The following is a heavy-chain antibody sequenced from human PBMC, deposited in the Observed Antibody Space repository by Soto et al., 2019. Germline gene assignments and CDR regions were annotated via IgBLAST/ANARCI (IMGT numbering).Heavy chain of an antibody. CDR2: TYYRSKWYN. D-gene: IGHD3-10*01. CDR1: GDSVSSNSAA. V-gene: IGHV6-1*01. J-gene: IGHJ6*02. CDR3: ARDRVPSYYGSGTFYRSSYYCMDV. Sequence: SQTLSLTCAISGDSVSSNSAAWNWIRQSPSRGLEWLGRTYYRSKWYNDYALSVKSRITINPDTSKNQFSLQLNSVTPEDTAVYYCARDRVPSYYGSGTFYRSSYYCMDVLGRGTTVTVPS.